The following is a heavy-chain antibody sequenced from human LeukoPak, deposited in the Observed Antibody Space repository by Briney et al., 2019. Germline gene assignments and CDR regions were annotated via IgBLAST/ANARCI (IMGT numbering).Heavy chain of an antibody. CDR3: ARADYVLNWFDP. J-gene: IGHJ5*02. Sequence: SETLSLTCTVSGGSISSSSYYWGWIRQPPGKGLERIGSIYYSGSTNYNPSLKSRVTISVDTSKNQFSLKLSSVTAADTAVYYCARADYVLNWFDPWGQGTLVTVSS. V-gene: IGHV4-39*07. D-gene: IGHD3-10*02. CDR1: GGSISSSSYY. CDR2: IYYSGST.